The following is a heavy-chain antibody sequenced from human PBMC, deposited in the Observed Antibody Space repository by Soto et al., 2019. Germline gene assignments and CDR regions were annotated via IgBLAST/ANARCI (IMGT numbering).Heavy chain of an antibody. CDR3: ARQPYMVYCSGGSCPNEDY. J-gene: IGHJ4*02. D-gene: IGHD2-15*01. CDR1: GGTFSSYA. CDR2: IIPIFGTA. Sequence: QVQLVQSGAEVKKPGSSVKVSCKASGGTFSSYAISWVRQAPGQGLEWMGGIIPIFGTANYAQKFQGRVTITADKSTSTAYMELSRLRSEDTAVYYCARQPYMVYCSGGSCPNEDYWGQGTLVTVSS. V-gene: IGHV1-69*06.